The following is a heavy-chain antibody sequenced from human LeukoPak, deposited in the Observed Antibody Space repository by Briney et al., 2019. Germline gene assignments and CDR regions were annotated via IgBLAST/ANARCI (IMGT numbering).Heavy chain of an antibody. CDR1: GFTFSSYS. CDR2: ISSSSSTI. Sequence: GGSLRLSCAASGFTFSSYSMNWVRQAPGKGLEWVSYISSSSSTIYYADSVKGRFTISRDNARNSLYLQMNSLRAEDTAVYYCHKEGAADHGDYYYYGMDVWGQGTTVTVSS. V-gene: IGHV3-48*01. D-gene: IGHD6-13*01. CDR3: HKEGAADHGDYYYYGMDV. J-gene: IGHJ6*02.